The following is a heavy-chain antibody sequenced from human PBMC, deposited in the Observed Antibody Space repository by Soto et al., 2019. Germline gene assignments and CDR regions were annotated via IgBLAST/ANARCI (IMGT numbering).Heavy chain of an antibody. CDR1: GFTFSSYG. V-gene: IGHV3-30*18. CDR2: ISYDGSNK. CDR3: AKDGERNFWSGYFSSPWFDP. J-gene: IGHJ5*02. D-gene: IGHD3-3*01. Sequence: SLRLSCAASGFTFSSYGMHWVRQAPGKGLEWVAVISYDGSNKYYADSVKGRFTISRDNSKNTLYLQMNSLRAEDTAVYYCAKDGERNFWSGYFSSPWFDPWGQGTLVTVSS.